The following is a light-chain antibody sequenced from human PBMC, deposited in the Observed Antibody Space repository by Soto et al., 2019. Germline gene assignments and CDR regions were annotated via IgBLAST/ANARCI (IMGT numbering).Light chain of an antibody. CDR3: QQSYRTPLT. V-gene: IGKV1-39*01. CDR2: AAS. J-gene: IGKJ4*01. CDR1: LNISSY. Sequence: DIQMTQSPSSLSASVGDRVTVACRASLNISSYLNWYQQKPGKAPKLLISAASSLQSGVPSRFSGTGSGTDFTLTISSLQPEDFATYYCQQSYRTPLTFGGGTKVDIK.